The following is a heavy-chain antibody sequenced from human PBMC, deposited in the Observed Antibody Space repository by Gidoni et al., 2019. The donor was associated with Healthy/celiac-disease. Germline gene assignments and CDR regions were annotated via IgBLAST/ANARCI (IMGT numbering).Heavy chain of an antibody. CDR1: GFTFRSYA. CDR2: ISSNGGST. J-gene: IGHJ4*02. V-gene: IGHV3-64D*06. D-gene: IGHD1-26*01. CDR3: VKGATTAERWSIPLWY. Sequence: EVQLVESGGGLVQPGGSLRLPCSASGFTFRSYAMHWVRQAPGKGLEYVSAISSNGGSTYYADSVKGRFTISRDNSKNTLYLQMSSLRAEDTAVYYCVKGATTAERWSIPLWYWGQGTLVTVSS.